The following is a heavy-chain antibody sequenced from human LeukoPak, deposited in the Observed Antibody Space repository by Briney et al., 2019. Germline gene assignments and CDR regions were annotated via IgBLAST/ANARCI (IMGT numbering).Heavy chain of an antibody. J-gene: IGHJ6*03. V-gene: IGHV1-2*02. CDR3: ARGLRGSTPRRPNYYYYMDV. CDR1: GYTFSGYY. CDR2: INPKSGGT. D-gene: IGHD2-2*01. Sequence: GASVKVSFKASGYTFSGYYMHWVRQAPGQGLEWMGWINPKSGGTNYAQKFQGRVTMTRDTSISTAHMELSSLRSEDTAVYYRARGLRGSTPRRPNYYYYMDVWGKGTTVTVSS.